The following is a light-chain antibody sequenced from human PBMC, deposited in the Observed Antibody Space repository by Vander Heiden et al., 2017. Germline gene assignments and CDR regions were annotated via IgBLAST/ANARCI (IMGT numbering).Light chain of an antibody. CDR1: KLGDKS. CDR2: QDS. Sequence: SYQLTQPPSVSVSPGQPASITCSGDKLGDKSACWYQPKPGQSPVLVIYQDSKRPSGIPERFSGSNSGNTATLTNSGTQAMDEADYYCQAWDSSTAVFGGGTKLTVL. CDR3: QAWDSSTAV. J-gene: IGLJ2*01. V-gene: IGLV3-1*01.